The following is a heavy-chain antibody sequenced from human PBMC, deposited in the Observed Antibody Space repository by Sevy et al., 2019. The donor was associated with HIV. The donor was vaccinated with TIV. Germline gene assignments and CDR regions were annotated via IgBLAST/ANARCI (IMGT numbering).Heavy chain of an antibody. D-gene: IGHD2-15*01. CDR2: INHSGST. J-gene: IGHJ4*02. CDR1: GGSFSGYY. V-gene: IGHV4-34*01. Sequence: SESLSLTCAVYGGSFSGYYWSWIRQHPGKGLEWIGEINHSGSTNYNPSLKSRVTISVDTSKNQFSLKLSSVTAADTAVYYCASLVTDYWGQGTLVTVSS. CDR3: ASLVTDY.